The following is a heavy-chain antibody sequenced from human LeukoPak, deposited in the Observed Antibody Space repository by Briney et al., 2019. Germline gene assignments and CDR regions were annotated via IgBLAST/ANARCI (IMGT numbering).Heavy chain of an antibody. CDR3: ASGVIIATAGSLDY. CDR1: GFTFSSYS. J-gene: IGHJ4*02. Sequence: GGSLRLSCAAPGFTFSSYSMNWVRQAPGKGLEWVSSIGTGSSYKNYVDSVRGRFTISRGNAKNSLYLQMNSLRAEDTAVYYCASGVIIATAGSLDYWGQGTLVTVSS. D-gene: IGHD6-13*01. CDR2: IGTGSSYK. V-gene: IGHV3-21*01.